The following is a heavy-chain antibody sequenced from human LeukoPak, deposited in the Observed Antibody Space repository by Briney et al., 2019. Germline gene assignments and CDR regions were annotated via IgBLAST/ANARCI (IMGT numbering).Heavy chain of an antibody. CDR2: ISLTSNDI. J-gene: IGHJ3*02. V-gene: IGHV3-21*01. CDR1: GFTFSSYA. D-gene: IGHD1-26*01. CDR3: ARGDTTLQRNDVLDI. Sequence: GGSLRLSCATSGFTFSSYAMNGVRQAPGKGLEWVSSISLTSNDIYYAASVRGRFIISRDNAKNLLSLQMNSLRAEDTALYYCARGDTTLQRNDVLDIWGQGTMVSVSS.